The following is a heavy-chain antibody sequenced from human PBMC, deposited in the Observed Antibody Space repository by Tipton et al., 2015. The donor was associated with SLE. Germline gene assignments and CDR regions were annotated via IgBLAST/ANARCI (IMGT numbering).Heavy chain of an antibody. J-gene: IGHJ4*02. Sequence: TLSLTCAVYGGSFSDYYWSWIRQTPGEGLEWIGEINHTGGTNYNPSLESRVTMSVDTSKNQFSLKLSSVTAADTAMYYCATQGYYDSSFDYWGQGTLVTVSS. V-gene: IGHV4-34*01. CDR2: INHTGGT. D-gene: IGHD3-16*01. CDR1: GGSFSDYY. CDR3: ATQGYYDSSFDY.